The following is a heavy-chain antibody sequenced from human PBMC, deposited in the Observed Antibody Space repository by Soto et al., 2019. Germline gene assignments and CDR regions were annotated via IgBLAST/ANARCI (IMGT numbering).Heavy chain of an antibody. Sequence: SVKVSCKASGGTFSSYAISWVRQAPGQGLEWMGGIIPIFGTANYAQKFQGRVTVTADESTSTAYMELSSLRSEDTAVYYCARWYTWNYSFDPWGQGTLVTVSS. CDR2: IIPIFGTA. CDR1: GGTFSSYA. V-gene: IGHV1-69*13. D-gene: IGHD1-7*01. J-gene: IGHJ5*02. CDR3: ARWYTWNYSFDP.